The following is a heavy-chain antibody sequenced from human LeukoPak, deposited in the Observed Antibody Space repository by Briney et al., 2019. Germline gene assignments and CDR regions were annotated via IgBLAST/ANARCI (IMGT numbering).Heavy chain of an antibody. Sequence: PGGSLRLSCAACGFTFRRYAMRWGSEARGKGGEGGSDITCNYISTYYAPSVKRRFTISIDNSKNTLYLQINSLRAEDTAVYYCAKEGYSYGLYYFDYWGQGTLVTVSS. CDR3: AKEGYSYGLYYFDY. CDR1: GFTFRRYA. J-gene: IGHJ4*02. CDR2: ITCNYIST. V-gene: IGHV3-23*01. D-gene: IGHD5-18*01.